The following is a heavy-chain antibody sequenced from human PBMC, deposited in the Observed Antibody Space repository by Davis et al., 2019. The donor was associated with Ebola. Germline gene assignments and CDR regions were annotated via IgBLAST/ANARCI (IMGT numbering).Heavy chain of an antibody. D-gene: IGHD1-26*01. V-gene: IGHV4-34*01. CDR1: GGSFSGYY. CDR3: ARFEWELLLV. J-gene: IGHJ4*02. Sequence: SETLSLTCAVYGGSFSGYYRSWIRQPPGKGLEWIGEINHSGSTNYNPSLKSRVTISVDTSKNQFSLKLSSVTAADTAVYYCARFEWELLLVWGQGTLVTVSS. CDR2: INHSGST.